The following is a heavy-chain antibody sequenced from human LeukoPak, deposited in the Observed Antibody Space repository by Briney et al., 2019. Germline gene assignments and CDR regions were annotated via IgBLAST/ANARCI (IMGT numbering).Heavy chain of an antibody. J-gene: IGHJ3*02. CDR3: ARVWYYGSGSQRNAFDI. CDR1: GGSISSNGYY. D-gene: IGHD3-10*01. Sequence: TSETLSLTCTVSGGSISSNGYYWAWFRQPPGKGLEWIGSIYYSGGTYYNPSLTSRLTISEDTSKNHFSLKLSSVTAADTAVYYCARVWYYGSGSQRNAFDIWGQGTMVTVSS. V-gene: IGHV4-39*07. CDR2: IYYSGGT.